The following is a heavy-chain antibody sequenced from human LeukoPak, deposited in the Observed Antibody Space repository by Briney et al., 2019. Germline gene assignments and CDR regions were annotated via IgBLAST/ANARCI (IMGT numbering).Heavy chain of an antibody. CDR1: GFTVSSNY. CDR3: AKGKILLWFGELLYYDY. D-gene: IGHD3-10*01. J-gene: IGHJ4*02. V-gene: IGHV3-53*01. Sequence: GGALRLSCAASGFTVSSNYMSWVRQAPGKGLEWVSVIYSGGSTYYADSVKGRFTISRDNSKNTLYLQMNSLRAEDTAVYYCAKGKILLWFGELLYYDYWGQGTLVTVSS. CDR2: IYSGGST.